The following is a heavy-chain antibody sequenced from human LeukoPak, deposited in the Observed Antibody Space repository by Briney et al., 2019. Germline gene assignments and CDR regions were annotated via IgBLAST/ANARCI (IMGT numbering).Heavy chain of an antibody. V-gene: IGHV4-31*03. J-gene: IGHJ4*02. CDR1: GGSFSSGGYY. D-gene: IGHD4-17*01. Sequence: PSETLSLTCTVSGGSFSSGGYYWSWIRQHPGKVLEWIGYIYYSGTTYYNPSLKSRVTISVDTFKNQFSLQLSSVTAADTAVYYCARGYGDSEYYFNYWGQGTLVTVSS. CDR3: ARGYGDSEYYFNY. CDR2: IYYSGTT.